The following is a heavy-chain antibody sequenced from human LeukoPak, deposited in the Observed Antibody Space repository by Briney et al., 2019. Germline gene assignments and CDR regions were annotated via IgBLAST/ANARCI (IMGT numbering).Heavy chain of an antibody. J-gene: IGHJ4*02. D-gene: IGHD6-19*01. CDR2: IYSGGST. CDR3: ARGLRSSGWSLFEY. V-gene: IGHV3-66*01. CDR1: GFTVSSNY. Sequence: GGSLRLSCAASGFTVSSNYMSWVRQTPGKGLERVSVIYSGGSTYYADSVKGRFTISRDNSKNTLYLQMNSVRAEDTAVYYCARGLRSSGWSLFEYWGQGTRVTVSS.